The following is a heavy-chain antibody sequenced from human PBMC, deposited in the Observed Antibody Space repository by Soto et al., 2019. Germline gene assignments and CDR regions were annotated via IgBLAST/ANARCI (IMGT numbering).Heavy chain of an antibody. Sequence: QVQLVESGGGVVQPGRSLRLSCAASGFTFSSYGMHWVRQAPGKGLEWVAVISYDGSNKYYADSVKGRFTISRDNSKNTLYLQMNSLRAEDTAVYYCAKDRYGSGTLGYYYGMDVWGQGTTVTVSS. CDR1: GFTFSSYG. CDR2: ISYDGSNK. J-gene: IGHJ6*02. D-gene: IGHD3-10*01. V-gene: IGHV3-30*18. CDR3: AKDRYGSGTLGYYYGMDV.